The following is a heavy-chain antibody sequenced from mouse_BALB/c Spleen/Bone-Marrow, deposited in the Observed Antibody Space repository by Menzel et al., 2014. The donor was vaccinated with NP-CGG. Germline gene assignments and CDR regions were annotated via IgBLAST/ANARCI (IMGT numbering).Heavy chain of an antibody. D-gene: IGHD1-1*01. CDR2: ISSGSSTI. CDR3: ARSGSSSLYFDY. J-gene: IGHJ2*01. CDR1: GFTFSSFA. V-gene: IGHV5-17*02. Sequence: EVPQQQTGGGKVQPGGSRKLSGAASGFTFSSFAMHWVRQAPEKGLEWVAYISSGSSTIYYADTEMGRFTISRDNPKNTLFLQMTSLRSEDTAISSCARSGSSSLYFDYWGHGTTLTVSS.